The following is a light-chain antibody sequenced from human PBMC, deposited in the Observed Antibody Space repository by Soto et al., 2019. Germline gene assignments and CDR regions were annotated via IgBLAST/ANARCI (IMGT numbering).Light chain of an antibody. J-gene: IGLJ1*01. CDR3: AAWDDSLNGPV. Sequence: QSVLTQPPSVSGAPGQRVTISCTGSSSNIGAGYDVHWYQQRPGTAPKLLIFGNINRPSGVPDRFSGSKSGTSASLAISGLQSEDEADYYCAAWDDSLNGPVFGTGTKVTVL. CDR2: GNI. CDR1: SSNIGAGYD. V-gene: IGLV1-40*01.